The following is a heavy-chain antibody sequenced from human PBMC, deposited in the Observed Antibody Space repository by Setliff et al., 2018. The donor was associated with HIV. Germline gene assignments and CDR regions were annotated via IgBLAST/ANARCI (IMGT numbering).Heavy chain of an antibody. V-gene: IGHV4-59*11. CDR3: ARGVVDYDFWSGSGDYYYMDV. Sequence: SETLSLTCTVSGGSISSHYWSWIRQSPGKGLEWIGYFYYSGTTNYKPSLKSRVTISADTAKNQISLKVKSVTAADTAVYYCARGVVDYDFWSGSGDYYYMDVWGKGTTVTVSS. D-gene: IGHD3-3*01. CDR1: GGSISSHY. CDR2: FYYSGTT. J-gene: IGHJ6*03.